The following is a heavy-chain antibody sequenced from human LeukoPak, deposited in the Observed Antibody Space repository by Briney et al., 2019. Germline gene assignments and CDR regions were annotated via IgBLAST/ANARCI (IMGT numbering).Heavy chain of an antibody. V-gene: IGHV3-21*01. J-gene: IGHJ4*02. CDR1: GFTFSSYS. CDR2: ISSSSSYI. CDR3: ARERLLYSSSGSDY. Sequence: GGSLRLSCAASGFTFSSYSMNWVRQAPGKGLEWVSSISSSSSYIYYADSVKGRFTISRDNAKNSLYLQMNSLRAEDTAVYYCARERLLYSSSGSDYWGQGTLVTVSS. D-gene: IGHD6-13*01.